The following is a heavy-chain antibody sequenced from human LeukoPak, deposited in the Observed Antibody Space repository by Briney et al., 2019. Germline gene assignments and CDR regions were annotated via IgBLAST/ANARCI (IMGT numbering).Heavy chain of an antibody. Sequence: PGGSLRLPCAASGLTVSSYMSWARQAPGKGLEWVSVIYSGGSIYYADSVKGRFTISRDNSKNTLYLQMNTLRAEDTAVYYCARDLGYNYGYVGAFDIWGQGTLVTVSS. CDR1: GLTVSSY. V-gene: IGHV3-66*01. CDR2: IYSGGSI. J-gene: IGHJ3*02. D-gene: IGHD5-18*01. CDR3: ARDLGYNYGYVGAFDI.